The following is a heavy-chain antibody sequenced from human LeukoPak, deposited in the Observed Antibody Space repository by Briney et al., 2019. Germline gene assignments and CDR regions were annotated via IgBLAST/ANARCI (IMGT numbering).Heavy chain of an antibody. CDR1: GFTFTTYA. CDR3: AKDLWESGLKAFDY. J-gene: IGHJ4*02. D-gene: IGHD3-3*01. Sequence: GGSLRLSCAASGFTFTTYAMSWVRQAPGKGLEWVSAISGSGDNTYSADSVKGRFTISRDNSKNTVYLQMSSLTAEDTAVYFCAKDLWESGLKAFDYWGQGTLVTVSS. V-gene: IGHV3-23*01. CDR2: ISGSGDNT.